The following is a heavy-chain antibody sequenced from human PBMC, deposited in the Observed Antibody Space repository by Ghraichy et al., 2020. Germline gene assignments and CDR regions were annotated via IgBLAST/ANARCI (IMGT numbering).Heavy chain of an antibody. CDR2: IYYSGST. D-gene: IGHD3-22*01. J-gene: IGHJ4*02. V-gene: IGHV4-31*03. CDR3: ARVLTPHYYYDSSGYPDY. Sequence: SETLSLTCTVSGGSISSGGYYWSWIRQHPGKGLEWIGYIYYSGSTYYNPSLKSRVTISVDTSKNQFSLKLSSVTAADTALYYCARVLTPHYYYDSSGYPDYWGQGTLVTVSS. CDR1: GGSISSGGYY.